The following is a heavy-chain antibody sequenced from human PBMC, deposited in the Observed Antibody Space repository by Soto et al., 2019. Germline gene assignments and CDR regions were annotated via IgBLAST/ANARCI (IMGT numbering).Heavy chain of an antibody. D-gene: IGHD3-22*01. CDR2: IYYSGST. CDR3: ARKADYYDSSGYYWAAFDI. J-gene: IGHJ3*02. V-gene: IGHV4-59*01. CDR1: GGSISSYY. Sequence: SETLSLTCTVSGGSISSYYWSWIRQPPGKGLEWIGYIYYSGSTNYNPSLKSRVTISVDTSKNQFSLKLSSVTAADTAVYYCARKADYYDSSGYYWAAFDIWGKGTMVTVSS.